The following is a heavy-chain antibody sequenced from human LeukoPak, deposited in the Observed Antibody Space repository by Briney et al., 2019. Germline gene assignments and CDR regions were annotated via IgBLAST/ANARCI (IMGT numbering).Heavy chain of an antibody. V-gene: IGHV3-53*01. CDR2: IYSGGST. Sequence: GGSLRLSCAASGFIVSSYCMSWVRQAPGKGLEWVSVIYSGGSTYYADSVKGRFTISRDNSKNTVYLQMSSLRAEDTAIYYCARCPLKYYYGMDVWGQGTTVTVSS. CDR3: ARCPLKYYYGMDV. J-gene: IGHJ6*02. CDR1: GFIVSSYC. D-gene: IGHD6-6*01.